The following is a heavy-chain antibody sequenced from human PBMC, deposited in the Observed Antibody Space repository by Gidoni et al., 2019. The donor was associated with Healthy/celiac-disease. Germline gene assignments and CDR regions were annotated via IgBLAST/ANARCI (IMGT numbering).Heavy chain of an antibody. CDR3: AKDVRMELWLPLFDY. CDR1: GFTFSSYA. CDR2: IRGSGGST. D-gene: IGHD5-18*01. Sequence: EVQLLESGGGLVQPGGSLRLSCAASGFTFSSYAMSWVRQDPGKGLGWVSAIRGSGGSTYYADAVKGRFTISRDNSKNTLYLQMNSLRAEDTAVYYCAKDVRMELWLPLFDYWGQGTLVTVSS. J-gene: IGHJ4*02. V-gene: IGHV3-23*01.